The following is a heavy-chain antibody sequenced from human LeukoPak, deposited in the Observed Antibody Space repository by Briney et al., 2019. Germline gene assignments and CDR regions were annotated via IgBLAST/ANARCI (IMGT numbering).Heavy chain of an antibody. Sequence: GGSLRLSCAASGFTVSSNYMSWVSHAPGKGLEWVSVIYSGRSTYYADSVKGRFTISRDNSKNTLYLQMNSLRAEDTAVYYCARTYYYDSSGPDWGQGTLVTVSS. D-gene: IGHD3-22*01. V-gene: IGHV3-53*01. CDR1: GFTVSSNY. CDR2: IYSGRST. CDR3: ARTYYYDSSGPD. J-gene: IGHJ4*02.